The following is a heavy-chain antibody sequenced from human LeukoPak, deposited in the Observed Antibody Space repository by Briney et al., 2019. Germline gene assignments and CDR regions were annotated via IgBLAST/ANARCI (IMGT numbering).Heavy chain of an antibody. CDR1: GFTFSSYS. CDR3: ARAHPWKDYDSSGPLGY. J-gene: IGHJ4*02. CDR2: ISSSSSYI. D-gene: IGHD3-22*01. V-gene: IGHV3-21*01. Sequence: GGSLRLSCAASGFTFSSYSMNWVRQAPGKGLEWVSSISSSSSYIYYADSVKGRFTISRDNAKNSLYLQMNSLRAEDTAVYYCARAHPWKDYDSSGPLGYWGQGTLVTVS.